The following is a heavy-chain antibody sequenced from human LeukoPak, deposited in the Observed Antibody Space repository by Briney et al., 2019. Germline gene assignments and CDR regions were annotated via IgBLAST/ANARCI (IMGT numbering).Heavy chain of an antibody. V-gene: IGHV3-53*01. Sequence: GGSLRLSCAASGFTVSSNYMSWVRQAPGKGLEWVSVIYSGGSTYYADSVKGRFTISRDNSKNTLYLQMNSLRAEDTAVYYCAKDPSSSSRLVDYWGQGTLVTVSS. J-gene: IGHJ4*02. CDR3: AKDPSSSSRLVDY. CDR1: GFTVSSNY. CDR2: IYSGGST. D-gene: IGHD6-6*01.